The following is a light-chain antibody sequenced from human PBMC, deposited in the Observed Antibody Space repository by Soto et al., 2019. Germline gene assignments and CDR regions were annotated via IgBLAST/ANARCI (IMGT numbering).Light chain of an antibody. CDR3: QQANSFHALT. CDR2: KAS. J-gene: IGKJ4*01. CDR1: QTISSW. Sequence: DIQMTQSPSTLSGSVGDRVTITCLASQTISSWLAWYQQKPWKAPKLLIYKASTLKSGVPSRFSGSGSGTDFTLTISSLQPEDFATYYCQQANSFHALTVGGGTKLDIK. V-gene: IGKV1-5*03.